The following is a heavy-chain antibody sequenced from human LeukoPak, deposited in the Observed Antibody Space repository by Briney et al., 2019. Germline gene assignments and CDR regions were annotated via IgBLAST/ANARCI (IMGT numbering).Heavy chain of an antibody. D-gene: IGHD2-21*02. Sequence: SETLSLTCSVSGDSITSGVYYWGSVRQPPGKGLEWIGSVYYSGSTNYNPSLKGRAAISMDMSKNLFSLNLTSVNATDTAVYYCARPDCARWFEPWGQGSLVIVSS. V-gene: IGHV4-39*01. J-gene: IGHJ5*02. CDR1: GDSITSGVYY. CDR2: VYYSGST. CDR3: ARPDCARWFEP.